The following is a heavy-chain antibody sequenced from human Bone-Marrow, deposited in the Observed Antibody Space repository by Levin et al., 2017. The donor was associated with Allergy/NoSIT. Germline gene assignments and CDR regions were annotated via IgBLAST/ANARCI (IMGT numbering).Heavy chain of an antibody. Sequence: GESLKISCAASGFSFNTYDMHWVRQVTGKGLEWVSGITTAGDTYYPGSVEGRFTISRENAKNSLFLQMNSLRVGDTAVYYCARGLDQGPLNNWYFDLWGRGTLVTVSS. D-gene: IGHD2-2*01. J-gene: IGHJ2*01. V-gene: IGHV3-13*01. CDR2: ITTAGDT. CDR3: ARGLDQGPLNNWYFDL. CDR1: GFSFNTYD.